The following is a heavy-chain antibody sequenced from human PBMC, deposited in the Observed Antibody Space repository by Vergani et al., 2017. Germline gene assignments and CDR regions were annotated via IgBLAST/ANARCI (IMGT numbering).Heavy chain of an antibody. J-gene: IGHJ5*02. CDR3: ARGGRPLRLFGECWFDP. CDR2: MNPNSGNT. CDR1: GYTFTSYA. Sequence: QVQLVQSGAEVQKPGASVKVSCKASGYTFTSYAMHWVRQAPGQRLEWMGWMNPNSGNTGYAQKFQGSVTMTRKTSIRTAYMELSSLRAEDTAVYYCARGGRPLRLFGECWFDPWGQGTLVTVSS. D-gene: IGHD3-10*01. V-gene: IGHV1-8*02.